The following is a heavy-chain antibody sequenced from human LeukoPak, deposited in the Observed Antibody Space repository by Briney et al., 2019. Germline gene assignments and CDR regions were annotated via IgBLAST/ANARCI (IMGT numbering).Heavy chain of an antibody. CDR2: IYYSGST. CDR1: GGSVSSGSYY. V-gene: IGHV4-61*01. J-gene: IGHJ6*04. CDR3: ARDSALLWFRDGDYYYYGMDV. Sequence: SETLSLTCTVSGGSVSSGSYYWSWIRQPPGKGLEWIGYIYYSGSTNYNPSLKSRVTISVGTSKNQFSLKLSSVTAADTAVYYCARDSALLWFRDGDYYYYGMDVWGKGTTVTVSS. D-gene: IGHD3-10*01.